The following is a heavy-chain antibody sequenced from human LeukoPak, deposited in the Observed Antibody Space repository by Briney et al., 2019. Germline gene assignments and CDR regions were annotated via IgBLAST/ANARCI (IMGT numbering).Heavy chain of an antibody. J-gene: IGHJ4*02. D-gene: IGHD4-17*01. CDR3: AKESQPFGDYLRSLDN. CDR2: ISYDGSSK. CDR1: GLTFSNYG. V-gene: IGHV3-30*18. Sequence: GGSLRLSCAASGLTFSNYGMHWVRQAPGKGLEWVSVISYDGSSKYYADSAKGRFTISRDNSKNTLYLQMNSLRAEDTAVFYCAKESQPFGDYLRSLDNWGQGTLVTVSS.